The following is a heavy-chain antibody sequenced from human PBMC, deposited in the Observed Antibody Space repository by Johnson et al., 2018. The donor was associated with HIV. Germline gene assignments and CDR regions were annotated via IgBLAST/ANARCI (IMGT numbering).Heavy chain of an antibody. CDR2: IAHDESIT. CDR1: GFTFSSYG. D-gene: IGHD6-19*01. V-gene: IGHV3-30*02. J-gene: IGHJ3*01. CDR3: AKDDNLGVWYSDAFDV. Sequence: QVQLVESGGGVVQPGGSLRLSCAASGFTFSSYGMHWVRQAPGKGLEWVAFIAHDESITHYADSVKGRFTMSRDNSKNTLYLHMKSLRPEDTSIYYCAKDDNLGVWYSDAFDVWGQGTV.